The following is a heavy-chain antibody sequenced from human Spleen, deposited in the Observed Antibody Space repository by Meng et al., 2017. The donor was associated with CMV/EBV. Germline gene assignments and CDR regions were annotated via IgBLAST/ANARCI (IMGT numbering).Heavy chain of an antibody. CDR3: ARAHAALYSNSASDAFDI. CDR2: IYHSGST. D-gene: IGHD4-11*01. Sequence: SETLSLTCTVSGGSISSYYWSWIRQPPGKGLEWIGSIYHSGSTYYNPSLKSRVTISVDTSKNQFSLKLSSVTAADTAVYYCARAHAALYSNSASDAFDIWGQGTMVTVSS. CDR1: GGSISSYY. J-gene: IGHJ3*02. V-gene: IGHV4-59*01.